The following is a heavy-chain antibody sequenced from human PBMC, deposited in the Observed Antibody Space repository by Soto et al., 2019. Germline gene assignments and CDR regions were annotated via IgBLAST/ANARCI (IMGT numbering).Heavy chain of an antibody. CDR3: ARELVGQLLSPFDP. V-gene: IGHV1-18*01. CDR2: ISAYNGNT. CDR1: VYTFTSYG. J-gene: IGHJ5*02. Sequence: ASVKVSCKASVYTFTSYGISWVRQAPGQGLEWMGWISAYNGNTNYAQKLQGRVTMTTDTSTSTAYMELRSLRSDDTAVYYCARELVGQLLSPFDPWGQGTLVTVSS. D-gene: IGHD2-2*01.